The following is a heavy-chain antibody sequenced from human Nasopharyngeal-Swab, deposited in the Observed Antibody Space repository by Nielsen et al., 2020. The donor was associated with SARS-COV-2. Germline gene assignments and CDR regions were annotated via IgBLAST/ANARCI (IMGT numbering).Heavy chain of an antibody. CDR1: GYTFTSYA. CDR3: ARGDAITFGGVSVRYYYYGMDV. D-gene: IGHD3-16*02. Sequence: ASVKVSCKASGYTFTSYAMNWVRQAPGQGLEWMGWINTNTGNPTYAQGFTGRFVFSLDTSVSTAYLQISSLKAEDTAVYYCARGDAITFGGVSVRYYYYGMDVWGQGTTVTVSS. V-gene: IGHV7-4-1*02. CDR2: INTNTGNP. J-gene: IGHJ6*02.